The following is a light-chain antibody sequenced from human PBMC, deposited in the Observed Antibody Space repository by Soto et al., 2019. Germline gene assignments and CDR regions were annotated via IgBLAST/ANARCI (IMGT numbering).Light chain of an antibody. V-gene: IGLV2-14*01. CDR2: EVN. J-gene: IGLJ2*01. CDR1: SSDVGAYNY. Sequence: QSVLTQPASVSGSPGQSITISCTGTSSDVGAYNYVSWYQQHPGKAPKLMIFEVNIRPSGVSNRFSGSKSGNTASLAISGLQAEDEADYYCSSYTSSSTLVFGGGTKLTVL. CDR3: SSYTSSSTLV.